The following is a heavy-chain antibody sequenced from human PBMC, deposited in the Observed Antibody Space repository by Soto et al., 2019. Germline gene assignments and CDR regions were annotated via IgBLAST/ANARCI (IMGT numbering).Heavy chain of an antibody. D-gene: IGHD2-2*01. J-gene: IGHJ4*02. CDR2: INHSGST. V-gene: IGHV4-34*01. CDR1: GGSFSVYY. CDR3: ATNLGSSSSRPHFY. Sequence: KPSETLSLTCAVYGGSFSVYYWSWIRQPPGKGLEWIGEINHSGSTNYNPSLKSRVTISVDTSKNQFSLKLSSVTAADTALYYCATNLGSSSSRPHFYWGQGTLVTVSS.